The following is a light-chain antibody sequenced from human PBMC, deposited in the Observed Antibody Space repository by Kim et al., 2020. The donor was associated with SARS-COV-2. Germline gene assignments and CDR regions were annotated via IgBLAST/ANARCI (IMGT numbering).Light chain of an antibody. CDR1: SNY. V-gene: IGKV3-20*01. CDR3: QHFGASLLT. Sequence: SNYLAWYQQKPGQAPRLLIYGASSRATGIPDRFSGSGSGTDFTLTISSLEPEDFAVYYCQHFGASLLTFGGGTKVVIK. CDR2: GAS. J-gene: IGKJ4*01.